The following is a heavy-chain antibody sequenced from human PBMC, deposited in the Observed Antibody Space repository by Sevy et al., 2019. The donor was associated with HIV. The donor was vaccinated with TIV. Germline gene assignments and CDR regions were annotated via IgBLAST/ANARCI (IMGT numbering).Heavy chain of an antibody. CDR1: GFTFSSYS. Sequence: GGSLRLSCAASGFTFSSYSMNWVRQAPGKGLEWVSSISSSSSYIYYADSVKGRFTISRDNAKNSLYLQMNSLRAEDTAVYYCAGAWRRVGATDGGFDYWGQGTLVTVSS. V-gene: IGHV3-21*01. D-gene: IGHD1-26*01. CDR2: ISSSSSYI. J-gene: IGHJ4*02. CDR3: AGAWRRVGATDGGFDY.